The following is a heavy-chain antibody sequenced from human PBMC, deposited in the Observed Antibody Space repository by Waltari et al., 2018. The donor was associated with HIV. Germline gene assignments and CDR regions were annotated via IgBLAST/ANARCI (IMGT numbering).Heavy chain of an antibody. CDR1: GFIFKDFG. CDR2: VSASGDDS. D-gene: IGHD2-21*01. CDR3: AKDLYCGVGTCYSRVSDY. V-gene: IGHV3-23*01. Sequence: EIQLLEFGGDLVQPGGSLRLSCRTSGFIFKDFGLTWVRQAPGKGLEWVSGVSASGDDSHYADSVKGRFTVSRDKSTNTLFLQMNSLRVEDTAIYYCAKDLYCGVGTCYSRVSDYWGRGTLVTVSS. J-gene: IGHJ4*02.